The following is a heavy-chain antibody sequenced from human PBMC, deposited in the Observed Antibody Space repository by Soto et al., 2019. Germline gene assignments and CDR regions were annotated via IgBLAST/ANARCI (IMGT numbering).Heavy chain of an antibody. CDR2: INPNTGGT. V-gene: IGHV1-2*02. J-gene: IGHJ4*02. Sequence: ASVKVSCKASGYTFTGHHIHWVRQAPGQGLEWVGWINPNTGGTNYAQKFQGRVTMTRDTSISTAYMELSRLRSDDTAVYYCAISRYCSGGDCTTQSLYSFDYWGQGTVLTGYS. D-gene: IGHD2-15*01. CDR3: AISRYCSGGDCTTQSLYSFDY. CDR1: GYTFTGHH.